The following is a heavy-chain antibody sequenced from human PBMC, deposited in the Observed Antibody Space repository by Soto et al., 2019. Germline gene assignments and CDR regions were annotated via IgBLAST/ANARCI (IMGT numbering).Heavy chain of an antibody. CDR2: INGNSGGT. CDR1: GFTFTGYY. D-gene: IGHD1-26*01. J-gene: IGHJ3*02. V-gene: IGHV1-2*02. Sequence: ASVNVCCKASGFTFTGYYIHWARQAPGQGLECVGWINGNSGGTGYAQKFQGRVTLTRDTSISTAYMELTRLRSDDTAVYYCARDHVGDRSSFDIWGQGTRVTVSS. CDR3: ARDHVGDRSSFDI.